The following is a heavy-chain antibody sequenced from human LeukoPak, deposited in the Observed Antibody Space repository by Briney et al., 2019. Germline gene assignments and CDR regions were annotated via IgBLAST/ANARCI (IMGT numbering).Heavy chain of an antibody. CDR2: IIPIFGTA. Sequence: ASVKVSCKASGGTFSSYAISWVRQAPGQGLEWMGGIIPIFGTANYAQKFQGRVTMTRDTSTSTVYMELSSLRSEDTAVYYCARSAAVPFDYWGQGTLVTVSS. D-gene: IGHD6-13*01. CDR3: ARSAAVPFDY. J-gene: IGHJ4*02. V-gene: IGHV1-69*05. CDR1: GGTFSSYA.